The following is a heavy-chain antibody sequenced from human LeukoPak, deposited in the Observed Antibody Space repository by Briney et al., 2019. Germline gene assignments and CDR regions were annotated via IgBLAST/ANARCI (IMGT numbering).Heavy chain of an antibody. V-gene: IGHV1-46*01. CDR3: AREGGGYGSSGPFDY. J-gene: IGHJ4*02. CDR2: INPSGGST. Sequence: ASVKVSCKASGYTFTSYYMHWVRQAPGQGLEWMGIINPSGGSTSYAQKFQGRVTMTRDTSTSTVYMELSSLRSEDTAVYYCAREGGGYGSSGPFDYWGQGTLVTVSS. D-gene: IGHD3-22*01. CDR1: GYTFTSYY.